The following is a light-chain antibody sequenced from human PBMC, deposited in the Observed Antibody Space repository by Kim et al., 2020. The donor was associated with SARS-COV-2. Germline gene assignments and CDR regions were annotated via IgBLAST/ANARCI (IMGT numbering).Light chain of an antibody. Sequence: APGKTARITCGGHNIGSKSVHWYQQKPGQAPVLVIYYDSDRTSGIPERFSGSNSGNTATLTISRVEAGDEADYYCQVWDSSSDHVVFGGGTQLTVL. CDR3: QVWDSSSDHVV. V-gene: IGLV3-21*04. J-gene: IGLJ2*01. CDR2: YDS. CDR1: NIGSKS.